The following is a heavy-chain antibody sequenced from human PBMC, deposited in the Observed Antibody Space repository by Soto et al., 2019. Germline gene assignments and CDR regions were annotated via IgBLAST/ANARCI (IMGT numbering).Heavy chain of an antibody. CDR1: GGTFSSYA. V-gene: IGHV1-69*01. J-gene: IGHJ6*02. D-gene: IGHD3-3*01. CDR2: IIPIFGTA. Sequence: QVQLVQSGAEVKKPGSSVKVSCKASGGTFSSYAISWVRQAPGQGREWMGGIIPIFGTANYAQKFQGRVTITAEESTSTAYMELSSLRSEDTAVYYCTRFKGDFWSGRRRYYYYGMDVWGQGTTVTVSS. CDR3: TRFKGDFWSGRRRYYYYGMDV.